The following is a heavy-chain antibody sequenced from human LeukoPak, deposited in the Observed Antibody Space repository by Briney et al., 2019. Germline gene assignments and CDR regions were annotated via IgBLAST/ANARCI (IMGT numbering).Heavy chain of an antibody. CDR1: GFTFSDYY. Sequence: GGSLRLSCAASGFTFSDYYMTWIRQAPGKGLEWVSVIYSGGSTYYADSVKGRFTISRDNSKNTLYLQMNSLRAEDTAVYYCAKDKPVDYWGQGTLVTVSS. V-gene: IGHV3-66*01. J-gene: IGHJ4*02. CDR2: IYSGGST. CDR3: AKDKPVDY.